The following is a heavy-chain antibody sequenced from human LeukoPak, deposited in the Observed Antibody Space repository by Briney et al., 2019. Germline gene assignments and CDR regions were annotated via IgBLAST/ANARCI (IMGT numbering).Heavy chain of an antibody. CDR2: IGSSGSTI. Sequence: GGSLRLSCAASGFTFSDYYMSWIRQAPGKGLXXXXYIGSSGSTIYYADSVKGRFTISKDNAKNSLYLQMNSLRAEDTAVYYCARDRDWGSVNNFDYWGQGTLVTVSS. V-gene: IGHV3-11*01. CDR3: ARDRDWGSVNNFDY. J-gene: IGHJ4*02. D-gene: IGHD7-27*01. CDR1: GFTFSDYY.